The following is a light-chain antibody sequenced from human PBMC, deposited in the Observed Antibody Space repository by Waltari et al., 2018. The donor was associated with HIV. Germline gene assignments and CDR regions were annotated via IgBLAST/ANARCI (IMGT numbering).Light chain of an antibody. V-gene: IGKV3-11*01. Sequence: EIVLTQSPATLSLSPGERATLSCRASQSVSSYLAWYQQKLGQAPRLLIYDSTHRATGIPARFSGSGSTTDFTLTISSLEPEDFGVYYCQQRHNWPPLTFGGGTKVEIK. CDR2: DST. CDR3: QQRHNWPPLT. CDR1: QSVSSY. J-gene: IGKJ4*01.